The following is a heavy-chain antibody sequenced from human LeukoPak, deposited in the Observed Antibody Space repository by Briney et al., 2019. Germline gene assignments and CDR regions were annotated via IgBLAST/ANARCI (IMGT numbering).Heavy chain of an antibody. Sequence: PGGSLRLSCAASGFTFSSYGMSWVRQAPGKGLEWVSAISGSGGSTYYADSVKGRFTISRDNSKNTLYLQMNSLRAEDTAVYYCAKVPWVVAATGYFDYWGQGTLVTVSS. V-gene: IGHV3-23*01. D-gene: IGHD2-15*01. CDR2: ISGSGGST. CDR3: AKVPWVVAATGYFDY. CDR1: GFTFSSYG. J-gene: IGHJ4*02.